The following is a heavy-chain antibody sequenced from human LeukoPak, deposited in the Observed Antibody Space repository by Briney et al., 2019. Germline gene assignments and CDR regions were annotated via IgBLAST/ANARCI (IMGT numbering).Heavy chain of an antibody. CDR1: GGSFSGYY. D-gene: IGHD2-21*02. CDR2: INHSGST. V-gene: IGHV4-34*01. J-gene: IGHJ5*02. CDR3: ARGYTLLFGWFDP. Sequence: NPSETLSLTXAVYGGSFSGYYWSWIRQPPGKGLEWIGEINHSGSTSYNPSLKSRVTISVDTSKNQFSLKLSSVTAAGTAVYYCARGYTLLFGWFDPWGQGTLVTVSS.